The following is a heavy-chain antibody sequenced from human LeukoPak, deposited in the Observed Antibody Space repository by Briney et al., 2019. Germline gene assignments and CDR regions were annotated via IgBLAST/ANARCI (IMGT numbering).Heavy chain of an antibody. D-gene: IGHD6-19*01. CDR1: GYTFTSYG. Sequence: ASVKVSCKASGYTFTSYGISWVRQAPGQGLEWMGWISAYNGNTNYPQKLQGRVTMTTDTSTSTAYMELRSLRSDDTAVYYCARDPDSSGWSYDAFDIWGQGTMVTVSS. V-gene: IGHV1-18*01. J-gene: IGHJ3*02. CDR2: ISAYNGNT. CDR3: ARDPDSSGWSYDAFDI.